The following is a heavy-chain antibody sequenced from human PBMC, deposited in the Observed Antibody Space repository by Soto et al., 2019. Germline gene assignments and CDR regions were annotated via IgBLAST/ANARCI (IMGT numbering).Heavy chain of an antibody. CDR1: GYSFTSYW. Sequence: GESLKISCKGSGYSFTSYWIGWVRQMPGKGLEWMGIIYPGDSDTRYSPSFQGQVTLSADKSISTAYLQWSSLKASDTAMYYCARLRWWTTLPPEPFDPWGQGTLVTVSS. CDR3: ARLRWWTTLPPEPFDP. J-gene: IGHJ5*02. V-gene: IGHV5-51*01. CDR2: IYPGDSDT. D-gene: IGHD2-8*02.